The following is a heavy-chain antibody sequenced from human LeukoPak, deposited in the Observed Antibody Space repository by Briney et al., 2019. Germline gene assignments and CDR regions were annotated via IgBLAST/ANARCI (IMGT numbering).Heavy chain of an antibody. Sequence: GGSLRLSCAASGFTFSSYAMSWVRQAPGKGLEWVSAISGSGGSTYYADSVKGRFTISRDNSKNTLYLQMNSLRAEDTAVYYCAKAGSGGVGYYGSGSYPNWFDPWGQGTLVTVSS. D-gene: IGHD3-10*01. V-gene: IGHV3-23*01. J-gene: IGHJ5*02. CDR3: AKAGSGGVGYYGSGSYPNWFDP. CDR2: ISGSGGST. CDR1: GFTFSSYA.